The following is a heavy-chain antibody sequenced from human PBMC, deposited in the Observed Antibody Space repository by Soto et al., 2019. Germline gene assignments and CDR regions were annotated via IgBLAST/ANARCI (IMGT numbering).Heavy chain of an antibody. CDR2: INWNSGSI. J-gene: IGHJ3*02. Sequence: PGGSLRLSCAASGFTFDDFAMHWVRQAPGKGLEWVSGINWNSGSIGYADSVKGRFTISRDNAKNSLYLQMNSLRAEDTALYYCAKETFGAFDIWGQGTMVTVSS. CDR1: GFTFDDFA. D-gene: IGHD3-16*01. V-gene: IGHV3-9*01. CDR3: AKETFGAFDI.